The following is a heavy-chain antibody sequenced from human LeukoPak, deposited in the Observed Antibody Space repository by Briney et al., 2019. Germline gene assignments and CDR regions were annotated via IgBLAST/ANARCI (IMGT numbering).Heavy chain of an antibody. D-gene: IGHD5-12*01. V-gene: IGHV3-48*04. CDR1: GFTFGSYS. CDR2: ITSGSSTL. J-gene: IGHJ6*02. Sequence: GGSLRLSCAASGFTFGSYSMSWVRQAPGKGLEWVSYITSGSSTLYYPDSVKGRFTISRDNAKNSLYLQMNSLSSADTAVYYCARAVASTLYFYYGMDVWGQGTTVTVSS. CDR3: ARAVASTLYFYYGMDV.